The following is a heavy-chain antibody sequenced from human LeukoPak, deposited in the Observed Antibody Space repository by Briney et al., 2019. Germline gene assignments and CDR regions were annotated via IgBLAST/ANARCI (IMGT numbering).Heavy chain of an antibody. J-gene: IGHJ6*02. V-gene: IGHV5-51*01. Sequence: GESLKISCKGSGYSFTSYWIGWVRQMPGKGLEWMGIIYPGDSDTRYSPSFQGQVTISADKSISTAYLQWSSLKASDAAMYYYARQGKGGYDFNYYYGMDVWGQGTTVTVSS. CDR2: IYPGDSDT. CDR1: GYSFTSYW. D-gene: IGHD5-12*01. CDR3: ARQGKGGYDFNYYYGMDV.